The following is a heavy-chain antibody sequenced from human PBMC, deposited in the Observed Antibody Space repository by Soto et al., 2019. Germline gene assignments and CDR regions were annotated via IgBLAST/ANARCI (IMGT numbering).Heavy chain of an antibody. J-gene: IGHJ4*02. CDR1: GGSISVYY. CDR3: ARGVGSSPPRY. CDR2: IYDTGSP. V-gene: IGHV4-59*01. D-gene: IGHD1-26*01. Sequence: LSLTCTISGGSISVYYWSWIRQPPGQGLEWIGYIYDTGSPYYNPSLKSRVIISADTSKNQISLNLTSATAADTAVYYCARGVGSSPPRYWGRGTLVTVS.